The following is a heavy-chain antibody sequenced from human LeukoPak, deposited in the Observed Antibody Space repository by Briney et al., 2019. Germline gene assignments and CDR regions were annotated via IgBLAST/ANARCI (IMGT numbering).Heavy chain of an antibody. J-gene: IGHJ4*02. V-gene: IGHV3-53*01. CDR1: GFTVSSNY. Sequence: GGSLRLSCAVSGFTVSSNYMSSVRQAPGKGLEWVSVIYSGGNTLYADSVQGRFTISRDNSHNTLYLQMNSLRAEDTAMYYCARGMPGRVCLDYWGQGTLVTVSS. CDR3: ARGMPGRVCLDY. CDR2: IYSGGNT. D-gene: IGHD2-2*01.